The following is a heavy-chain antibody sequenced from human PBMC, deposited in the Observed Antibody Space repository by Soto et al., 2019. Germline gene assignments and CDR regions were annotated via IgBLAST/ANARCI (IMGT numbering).Heavy chain of an antibody. D-gene: IGHD3-10*01. CDR2: ISYDGSNK. CDR1: GFTFSSYG. V-gene: IGHV3-30*18. Sequence: QVQLVESGGGVVQPGRSLRLSCAASGFTFSSYGMHWVRQAPGKGLEWVAVISYDGSNKYYADSVKGRFTISRDNSKNTLYLQMNSLRAEDTAVYYCAKDITPYRDYYGMDVWGQGTTVTVSS. J-gene: IGHJ6*02. CDR3: AKDITPYRDYYGMDV.